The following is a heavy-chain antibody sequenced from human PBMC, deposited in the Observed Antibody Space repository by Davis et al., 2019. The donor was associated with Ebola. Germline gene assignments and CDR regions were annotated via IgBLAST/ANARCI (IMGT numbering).Heavy chain of an antibody. V-gene: IGHV4-34*01. CDR2: INRGGGT. Sequence: MPSETLSLTCAVYGASFSGYYWSWIRQPPGKGLEWIGEINRGGGTNYNPSLKSRVTISSDMSKNQFSLKLSSVTAADTAVYYCAREVQLEKAFDIWGQGTMVTVSS. J-gene: IGHJ3*02. D-gene: IGHD6-13*01. CDR1: GASFSGYY. CDR3: AREVQLEKAFDI.